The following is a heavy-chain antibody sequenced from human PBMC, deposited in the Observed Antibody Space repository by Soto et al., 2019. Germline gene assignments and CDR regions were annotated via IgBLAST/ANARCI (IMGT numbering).Heavy chain of an antibody. CDR3: AKDKSYDFWSGYFAFDI. Sequence: GGSLRISCAASGFTFSSYAMSWVRQAPGKGLEWVSAISGSGGSTYYADSVKGRFTISRDNSKNTLYLQMNSLRAEDTAVYYCAKDKSYDFWSGYFAFDIWGQGTMVTVSS. V-gene: IGHV3-23*01. J-gene: IGHJ3*02. CDR2: ISGSGGST. CDR1: GFTFSSYA. D-gene: IGHD3-3*01.